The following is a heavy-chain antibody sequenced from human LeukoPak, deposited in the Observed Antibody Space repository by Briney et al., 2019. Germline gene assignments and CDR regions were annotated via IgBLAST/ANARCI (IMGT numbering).Heavy chain of an antibody. J-gene: IGHJ6*03. D-gene: IGHD2-2*01. CDR2: ISSSSSYI. Sequence: GGSLRLSCAASGFTFSSYSMNWVRQAPGKGLEWVSSISSSSSYIYYADSVKGRFTISRDNAKNSLYLQMNSLRAEDTAVYYCARGAADIVVVPAAGYYYYYMDVWGKGTTVTVSS. V-gene: IGHV3-21*01. CDR3: ARGAADIVVVPAAGYYYYYMDV. CDR1: GFTFSSYS.